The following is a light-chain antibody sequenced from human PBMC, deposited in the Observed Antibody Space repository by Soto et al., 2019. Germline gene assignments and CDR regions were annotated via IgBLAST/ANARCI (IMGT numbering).Light chain of an antibody. CDR1: RSNIATNY. J-gene: IGLJ2*01. CDR2: KNN. CDR3: AAWDDSLSGVV. V-gene: IGLV1-47*01. Sequence: QSVLTQPPSASGTPGQRVTISCSGSRSNIATNYVYWYQQLPGTAPKLLIYKNNQRPSGVPDRFSGSKSDTSASLAISGLRSEDEADYYCAAWDDSLSGVVFGGGTQLTVL.